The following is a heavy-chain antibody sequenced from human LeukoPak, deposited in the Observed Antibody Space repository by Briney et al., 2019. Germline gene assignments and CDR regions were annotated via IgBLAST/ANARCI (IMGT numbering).Heavy chain of an antibody. CDR3: ARDAYYYYGMDV. J-gene: IGHJ6*02. Sequence: PGGSLRLSCAASGFTFSSYAMSWVRQVPRKGLEWVANIKQDGSEKYYVDSVKGRFTISRDNAKNSLYLQMNSLRAEDTAVYYCARDAYYYYGMDVWGQGTTVTVSS. CDR1: GFTFSSYA. CDR2: IKQDGSEK. V-gene: IGHV3-7*01.